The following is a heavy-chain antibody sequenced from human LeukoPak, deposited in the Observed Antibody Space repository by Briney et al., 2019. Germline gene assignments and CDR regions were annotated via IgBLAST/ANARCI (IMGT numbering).Heavy chain of an antibody. J-gene: IGHJ4*02. Sequence: SETLSLTCSVSGGSIRSSNYYWGWIRQPPGKGLEWIGTIYYSGSTYYNPSLKSRVTISVDTSKNHFSLNLSSVAAADTAVYSCARQDSSGGDYFDYWGQGILVTVSP. CDR1: GGSIRSSNYY. D-gene: IGHD6-19*01. CDR2: IYYSGST. V-gene: IGHV4-39*01. CDR3: ARQDSSGGDYFDY.